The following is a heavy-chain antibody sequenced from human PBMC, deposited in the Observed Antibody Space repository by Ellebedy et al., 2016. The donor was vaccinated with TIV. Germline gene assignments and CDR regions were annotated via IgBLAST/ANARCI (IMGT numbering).Heavy chain of an antibody. CDR3: ARITMVRGVTSHDY. Sequence: SGPTLVKPTQTLTLTCTFSGFSLSTSGMCVSWIRQPPGKALEWLARIDWDDDKYYSTSLKTRLTISKDPSQNQVVLKMTNMDPVETATYYCARITMVRGVTSHDYWGQGTLVTVSS. CDR1: GFSLSTSGMC. D-gene: IGHD3-10*01. J-gene: IGHJ4*02. CDR2: IDWDDDK. V-gene: IGHV2-70*11.